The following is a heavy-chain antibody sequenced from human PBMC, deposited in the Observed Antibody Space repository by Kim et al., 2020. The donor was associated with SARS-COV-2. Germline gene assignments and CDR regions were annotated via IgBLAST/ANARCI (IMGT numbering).Heavy chain of an antibody. Sequence: NKYYADSGKGRFTISRDNSKNTLYLQMNSLRAEDTAIYYCAKDPRTFDYWGQGTLVTVSS. J-gene: IGHJ4*02. CDR2: NK. CDR3: AKDPRTFDY. V-gene: IGHV3-23*01.